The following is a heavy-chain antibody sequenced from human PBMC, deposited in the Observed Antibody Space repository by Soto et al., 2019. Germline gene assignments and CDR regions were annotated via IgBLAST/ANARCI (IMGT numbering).Heavy chain of an antibody. D-gene: IGHD2-2*02. V-gene: IGHV1-2*02. J-gene: IGHJ6*02. CDR3: ASEVYCSSTSCYIRGYYYYYGMDV. Sequence: ASVKVSCKASGYTFTGYYMHWVRQAPGQGLEWMGWINPNGGGTNYAQKFQGRVTMTRDTSISTAYMELSRLRSDDTAVYYCASEVYCSSTSCYIRGYYYYYGMDVWGQGTTVTVSS. CDR2: INPNGGGT. CDR1: GYTFTGYY.